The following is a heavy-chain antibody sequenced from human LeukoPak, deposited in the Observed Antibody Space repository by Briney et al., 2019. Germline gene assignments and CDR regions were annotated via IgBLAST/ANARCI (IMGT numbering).Heavy chain of an antibody. J-gene: IGHJ4*02. V-gene: IGHV3-74*01. CDR2: INSDGSAT. D-gene: IGHD2-15*01. Sequence: GGSLRHSCVASGFTLSTSWLHWVRQAPGKGPVWVSRINSDGSATSYADSVMVRFTISRDSAKNTLYLQMNSLRPEDTAVYYCARGNKWSFDSWGQGALVTVSS. CDR1: GFTLSTSW. CDR3: ARGNKWSFDS.